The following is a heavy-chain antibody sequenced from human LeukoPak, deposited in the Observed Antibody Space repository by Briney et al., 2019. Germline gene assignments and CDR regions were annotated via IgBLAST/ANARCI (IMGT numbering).Heavy chain of an antibody. CDR1: GFTFSSYW. D-gene: IGHD5-12*01. V-gene: IGHV3-7*01. J-gene: IGHJ4*02. Sequence: GGSLRLSCAASGFTFSSYWMSWVRQAPGKGLEWVANINQDGSEKYYVDSVKGRFTISRDDAESSLYVQMNSLRDEDTAVYYCARFGYSGWNLEYWGQGTLVTVSS. CDR2: INQDGSEK. CDR3: ARFGYSGWNLEY.